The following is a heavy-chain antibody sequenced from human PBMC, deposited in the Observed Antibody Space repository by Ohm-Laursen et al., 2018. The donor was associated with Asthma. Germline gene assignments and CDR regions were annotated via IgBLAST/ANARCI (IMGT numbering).Heavy chain of an antibody. V-gene: IGHV4-31*03. CDR3: ARGVDYGGNHLDS. CDR2: IYDSGMT. D-gene: IGHD4-23*01. CDR1: GGSISSGGHY. Sequence: TLYLTRTVSGGSISSGGHYWNWIRQEPGKGLEWIANIYDSGMTYYKASLKSRLTISVDSSKNQLSLILTSVTAADTAVYYCARGVDYGGNHLDSWGQGTLVTVS. J-gene: IGHJ4*02.